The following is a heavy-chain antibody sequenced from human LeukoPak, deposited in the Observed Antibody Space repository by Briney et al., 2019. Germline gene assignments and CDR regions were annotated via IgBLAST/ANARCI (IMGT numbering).Heavy chain of an antibody. D-gene: IGHD4-17*01. V-gene: IGHV3-30*18. CDR2: ISYDGSNK. CDR3: AKKNIDYGDYEGAFDI. CDR1: GFTFSSYG. J-gene: IGHJ3*02. Sequence: GRSLRLSCAASGFTFSSYGMHWVRQAPGKGLEWVAVISYDGSNKYYADSVKGRFTISGDNSKNTLYLQMNSLRAEDTAVYYCAKKNIDYGDYEGAFDIWGQGTMVTVSS.